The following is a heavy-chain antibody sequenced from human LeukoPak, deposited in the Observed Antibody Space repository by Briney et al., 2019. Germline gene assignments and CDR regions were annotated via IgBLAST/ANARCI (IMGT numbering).Heavy chain of an antibody. CDR3: ARSVYSYYANWFDP. V-gene: IGHV3-74*01. CDR1: GFAFSSYW. J-gene: IGHJ5*02. Sequence: GGSLRLSCAASGFAFSSYWMHWVRQALGKGLVWVSRINSDGSSTTYADSVQGRFTISRDNAKNTLYLQMNSLRADDTAVYYCARSVYSYYANWFDPWGQGTLVTVSS. CDR2: INSDGSST. D-gene: IGHD4-11*01.